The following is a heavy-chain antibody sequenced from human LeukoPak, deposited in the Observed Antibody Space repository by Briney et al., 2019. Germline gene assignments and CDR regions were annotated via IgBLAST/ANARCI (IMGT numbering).Heavy chain of an antibody. J-gene: IGHJ4*02. D-gene: IGHD3-10*01. Sequence: AGGSLRLSCAASGFTFSSYEMNWVRQAPGKGLEWVSYISSSGSTIYYADSVKGRFTISRDNAKNSLYLQMNSLRAKDPAVYYCASVRITMVRGVIITGDYWGQGTLVTVSS. CDR3: ASVRITMVRGVIITGDY. CDR2: ISSSGSTI. V-gene: IGHV3-48*03. CDR1: GFTFSSYE.